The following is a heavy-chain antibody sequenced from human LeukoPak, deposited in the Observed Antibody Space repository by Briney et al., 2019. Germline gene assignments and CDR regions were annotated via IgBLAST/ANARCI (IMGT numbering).Heavy chain of an antibody. CDR3: AKAYDSSGYYYLMDY. Sequence: GGSLRLSCAASGFTFSSYAMSWVRQAPGKGLEWVSAISGSGGSTYYADSVQGRFTISRDNSKNTLYLQMNSLRAEDTAIYYCAKAYDSSGYYYLMDYWGQGTLVTVSS. D-gene: IGHD3-22*01. J-gene: IGHJ4*02. CDR2: ISGSGGST. V-gene: IGHV3-23*01. CDR1: GFTFSSYA.